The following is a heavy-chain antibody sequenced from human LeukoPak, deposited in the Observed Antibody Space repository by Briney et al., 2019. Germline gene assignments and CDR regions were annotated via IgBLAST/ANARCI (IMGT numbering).Heavy chain of an antibody. CDR2: IYYSGST. J-gene: IGHJ4*02. D-gene: IGHD4-17*01. CDR3: AGTDYVGIFDY. CDR1: GGSISSYY. V-gene: IGHV4-59*01. Sequence: PSETLSLTCTVSGGSISSYYWSWIRQPPGKGLEWIGYIYYSGSTNYNPSLKSRVTISVDTSKNQFSLKLSSVTAADPAVYYCAGTDYVGIFDYWGQGTLVTVSS.